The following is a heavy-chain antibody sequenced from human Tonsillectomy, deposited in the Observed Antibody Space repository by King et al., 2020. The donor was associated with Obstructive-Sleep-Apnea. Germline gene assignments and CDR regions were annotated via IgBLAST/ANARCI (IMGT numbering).Heavy chain of an antibody. V-gene: IGHV4-59*08. J-gene: IGHJ4*02. CDR1: GDSINNYY. CDR3: ARHRGVEDYGGYGDYFDF. Sequence: QLQESGPGLVKPSETLSLTCTVSGDSINNYYWSWIRQPPGKGLKWIGYMYYSVNTNSNPSLKSRATISADTSKIQFSLRLNSVTAADTAVYYCARHRGVEDYGGYGDYFDFWGQGTLVTVSS. CDR2: MYYSVNT. D-gene: IGHD5-12*01.